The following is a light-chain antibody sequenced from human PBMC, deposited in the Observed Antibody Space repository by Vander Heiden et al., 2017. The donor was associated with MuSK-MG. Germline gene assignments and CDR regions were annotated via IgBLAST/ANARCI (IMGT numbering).Light chain of an antibody. CDR2: DAS. V-gene: IGKV1-5*01. CDR3: QQDNSYSLT. CDR1: QSITSS. Sequence: DIQMTQSASTLSASVGDRVTITCRASQSITSSFAWYQQKPGKAPKLLIYDASSLESGVPSRFSGSGSGTEFTLTITSRQPDDFATYYCQQDNSYSLTFGGGTKVEIK. J-gene: IGKJ4*01.